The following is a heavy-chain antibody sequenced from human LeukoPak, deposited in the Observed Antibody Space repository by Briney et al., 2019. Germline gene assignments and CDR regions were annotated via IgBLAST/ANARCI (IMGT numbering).Heavy chain of an antibody. Sequence: RPGGSLRLSCAASGFTFSSYAMSWVRQAPGKGLEWVSAISGSGGSTFYADSVKGRFTISRDNSKNTLYLQMNSLRAEDTAVYYCAKPVRGSNRPYYFDYWGQGTLVTVSS. V-gene: IGHV3-23*01. D-gene: IGHD1-26*01. CDR3: AKPVRGSNRPYYFDY. J-gene: IGHJ4*02. CDR1: GFTFSSYA. CDR2: ISGSGGST.